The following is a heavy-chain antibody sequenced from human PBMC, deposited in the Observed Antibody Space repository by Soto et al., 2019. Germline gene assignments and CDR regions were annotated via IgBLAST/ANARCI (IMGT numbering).Heavy chain of an antibody. Sequence: VKLSCKASGGALISYAISWVRQAHGQGLEWMGGIIPIFGTANYAQKFQGRVTITADESTSTAYMELSSLRSEDTAVSYCATGPGYSSGWYFDYWGQGTLVTVLL. J-gene: IGHJ4*02. D-gene: IGHD6-19*01. CDR3: ATGPGYSSGWYFDY. CDR2: IIPIFGTA. CDR1: GGALISYA. V-gene: IGHV1-69*01.